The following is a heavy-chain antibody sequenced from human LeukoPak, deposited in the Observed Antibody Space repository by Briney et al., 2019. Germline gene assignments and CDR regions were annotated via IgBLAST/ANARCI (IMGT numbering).Heavy chain of an antibody. D-gene: IGHD5-18*01. V-gene: IGHV3-7*01. CDR1: GFTFSNFW. J-gene: IGHJ4*02. Sequence: PGGSLRLSCAASGFTFSNFWMSWVRQAPGKGLEWVANIKQDGSEKHYVDSVKGRFTISRDNAKNSLYLQMNSLRAEDTAVYYCARDTGYSYGYDIDYWGQGTLVTVSS. CDR2: IKQDGSEK. CDR3: ARDTGYSYGYDIDY.